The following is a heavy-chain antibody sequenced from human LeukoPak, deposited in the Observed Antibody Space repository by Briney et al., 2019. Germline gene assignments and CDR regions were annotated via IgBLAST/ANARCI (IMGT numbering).Heavy chain of an antibody. J-gene: IGHJ4*02. V-gene: IGHV4-38-2*01. CDR3: ARQRIPRSFDY. CDR1: GYPISSGYY. CDR2: IYHSGST. D-gene: IGHD2/OR15-2a*01. Sequence: SETLSLTCAVSGYPISSGYYWGWIRQPPGKGLEWIGSIYHSGSTYYNPSLKSRVTISVDTSKNQFSLKLSSATAADTAVYYCARQRIPRSFDYWGQGTLVTVSS.